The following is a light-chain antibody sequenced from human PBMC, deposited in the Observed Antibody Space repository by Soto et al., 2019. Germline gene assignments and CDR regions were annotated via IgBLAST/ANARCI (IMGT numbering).Light chain of an antibody. J-gene: IGKJ2*01. V-gene: IGKV3-20*01. Sequence: EIVLTQSPGTLSLSPGESATLSCRASQSIFSNQVAWYQQKPGQAPRLLIYGASSRATGIPDRFSGVGSETDFPLTISGLEPEDFAVYYCQQYGTSPHTFGQGTKLEIK. CDR3: QQYGTSPHT. CDR2: GAS. CDR1: QSIFSNQ.